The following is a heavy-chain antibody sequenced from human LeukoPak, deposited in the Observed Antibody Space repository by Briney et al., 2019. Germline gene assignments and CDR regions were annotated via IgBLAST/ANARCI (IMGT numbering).Heavy chain of an antibody. CDR3: ATGLGYCSSTSCPDY. CDR1: GYTFTDYY. CDR2: VDPEDGET. V-gene: IGHV1-69-2*01. D-gene: IGHD2-2*01. J-gene: IGHJ4*02. Sequence: ATVKISCKVSGYTFTDYYMHWVQQAPGKGLEWMGLVDPEDGETIYAEKFQGRVTITADTSTDTAYMELSSLRSEATAVYYCATGLGYCSSTSCPDYWGQGTLVTVSS.